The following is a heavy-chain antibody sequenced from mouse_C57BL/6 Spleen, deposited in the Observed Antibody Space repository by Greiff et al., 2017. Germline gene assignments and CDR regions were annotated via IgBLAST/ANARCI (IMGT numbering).Heavy chain of an antibody. V-gene: IGHV1-39*01. D-gene: IGHD1-2*01. CDR2: INPNYGTT. J-gene: IGHJ1*03. CDR1: GYSFTDYN. Sequence: EVQLQQSGPELVKPGASVKISCKASGYSFTDYNMNWVKQSNGKSLEWIGVINPNYGTTSYNQKFKCKATLTVDQSSSTAYMQLNSLISEDSAVYYCARYGYGGGYFDVWGTGTTVTVSS. CDR3: ARYGYGGGYFDV.